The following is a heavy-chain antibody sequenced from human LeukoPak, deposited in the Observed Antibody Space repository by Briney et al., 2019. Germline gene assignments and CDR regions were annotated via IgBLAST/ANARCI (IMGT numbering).Heavy chain of an antibody. CDR1: GGSFSGYY. D-gene: IGHD7-27*01. V-gene: IGHV4-34*01. CDR3: ARLVQELGSSADY. Sequence: SETLSLTCAVYGGSFSGYYWSWIRQPPGKGLEWIGEINHSGGTNYNPSLKSRVTISVDTSKNQFSLKLSSVTAADTAVYYCARLVQELGSSADYWGQGTLVTVSS. J-gene: IGHJ4*02. CDR2: INHSGGT.